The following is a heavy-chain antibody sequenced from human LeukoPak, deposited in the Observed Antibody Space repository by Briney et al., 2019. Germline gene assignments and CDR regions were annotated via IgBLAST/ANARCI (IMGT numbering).Heavy chain of an antibody. CDR2: ISGSGRKT. V-gene: IGHV3-23*01. D-gene: IGHD5-24*01. CDR1: GFTFSTYA. Sequence: QSGGSLRLSCAASGFTFSTYAVSWVRQAPGKGLEWVSAISGSGRKTYYADSVKGRFTISRDDSKNTLYLQMKSLRAEDTAVYYCARDRKEMATISPSDYWGQGTLVTVSS. J-gene: IGHJ4*02. CDR3: ARDRKEMATISPSDY.